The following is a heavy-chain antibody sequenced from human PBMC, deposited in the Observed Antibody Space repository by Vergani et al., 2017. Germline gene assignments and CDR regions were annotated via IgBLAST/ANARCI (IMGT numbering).Heavy chain of an antibody. J-gene: IGHJ4*02. V-gene: IGHV3-74*01. CDR3: AKDPFGNLVWLSPPN. CDR1: GFSFSGYW. CDR2: IKSDGSIT. Sequence: EVQLVESGGGLIHPGGSLRLSCEGSGFSFSGYWMHWVRQSPEKGLVWVSRIKSDGSITNYADSVKGRFTISRDNAKNTLYLQMNSLRAEDTAVYYCAKDPFGNLVWLSPPNWGQGTLVTVSS. D-gene: IGHD3-22*01.